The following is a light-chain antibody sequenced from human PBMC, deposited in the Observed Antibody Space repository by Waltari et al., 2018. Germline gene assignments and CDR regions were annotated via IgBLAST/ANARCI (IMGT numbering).Light chain of an antibody. V-gene: IGKV3-15*01. Sequence: EVVMTQSPATLSVSPGERATLSYRASQSVSRDLAWDQQKPGQAPRLLIYGASTRITGVPARFTGSGSGAEFSLTISSLQSEDVAIYYCQQFNNWPQTFGGGTQVEIK. CDR2: GAS. CDR1: QSVSRD. J-gene: IGKJ4*01. CDR3: QQFNNWPQT.